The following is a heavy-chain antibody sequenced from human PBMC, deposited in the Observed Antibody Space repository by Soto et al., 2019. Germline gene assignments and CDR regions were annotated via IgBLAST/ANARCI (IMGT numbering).Heavy chain of an antibody. D-gene: IGHD6-19*01. CDR3: TCMYSSGWPQGY. CDR2: IRSKAYGGTT. V-gene: IGHV3-49*03. Sequence: SLRLSFTASGFTFGDYAMSWFRQAPGKGLEWVGFIRSKAYGGTTEYAASVKGRFTISRDDSKSIAYLQMNSLKTEDTAVYYCTCMYSSGWPQGYWGQGTLVTVSS. CDR1: GFTFGDYA. J-gene: IGHJ4*02.